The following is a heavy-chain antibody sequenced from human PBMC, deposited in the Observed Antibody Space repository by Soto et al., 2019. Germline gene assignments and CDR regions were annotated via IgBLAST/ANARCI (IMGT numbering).Heavy chain of an antibody. V-gene: IGHV3-30*18. CDR2: ISYDGSNK. CDR3: AKDQRFLEWLSNTGPYYYYGMDV. Sequence: QVQLVESGGGVVQPGRSLRLSCAASGFTFGSYGMHWVRQAPGKGLEWVAVISYDGSNKYYADSVKGRFTISRDNSKNTLYLQMNSLRAEDTAVYYCAKDQRFLEWLSNTGPYYYYGMDVWGQGTTVTVSS. CDR1: GFTFGSYG. D-gene: IGHD3-3*01. J-gene: IGHJ6*02.